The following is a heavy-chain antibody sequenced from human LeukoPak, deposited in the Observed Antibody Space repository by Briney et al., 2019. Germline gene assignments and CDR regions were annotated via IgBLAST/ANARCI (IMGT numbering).Heavy chain of an antibody. CDR2: TYYSGST. CDR1: GGSISSHY. D-gene: IGHD6-13*01. CDR3: ARDSIAAAGLFDY. V-gene: IGHV4-59*11. J-gene: IGHJ4*02. Sequence: SETLSLTCTVSGGSISSHYWSWIRQPPGKGLEWIGYTYYSGSTNYNPSLKSRVTISVDTSKNQFSLKLSSVTAADTAVYYCARDSIAAAGLFDYWGQGTLVTVSS.